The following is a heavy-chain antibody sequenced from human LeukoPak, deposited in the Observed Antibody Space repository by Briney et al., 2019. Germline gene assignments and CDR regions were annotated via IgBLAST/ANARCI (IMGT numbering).Heavy chain of an antibody. J-gene: IGHJ4*02. CDR2: INSDGSWT. CDR1: GNYW. Sequence: GGSLRLSCAASGNYWMHWVRQVPGKGLVWVSHINSDGSWTSYADSVKGRFTISKDNAKNTVYLQMNSLRVEDTAVYYCVSFYETYWGRGTLVTVSS. D-gene: IGHD2/OR15-2a*01. CDR3: VSFYETY. V-gene: IGHV3-74*01.